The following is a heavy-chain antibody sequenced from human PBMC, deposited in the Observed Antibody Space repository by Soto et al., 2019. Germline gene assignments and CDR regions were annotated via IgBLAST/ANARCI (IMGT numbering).Heavy chain of an antibody. J-gene: IGHJ4*02. Sequence: SETLSLTCAVYGGSFSGYYWSWIRQPPGKGLEWIGEINHSGSTNYNPSLKSRVTISVDTSKNQFSLKLSSVTAADTAVYSCARCRRDGYMGAVDYWGQGTLVTVSS. CDR1: GGSFSGYY. CDR3: ARCRRDGYMGAVDY. D-gene: IGHD5-12*01. CDR2: INHSGST. V-gene: IGHV4-34*01.